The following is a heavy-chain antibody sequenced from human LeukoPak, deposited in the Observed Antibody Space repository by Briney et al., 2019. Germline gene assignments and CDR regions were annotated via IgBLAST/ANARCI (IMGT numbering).Heavy chain of an antibody. J-gene: IGHJ4*02. Sequence: GGSLRLSCAASGFSFGNHAMIWVRQAAGKGLEWVSVVSGSGDTTYYADSVKGRFTISRDNSKNTLFLHMNSLRAEDTAVYSCAKGYYGSGSYGWFDYWGQGTLVTVSS. CDR3: AKGYYGSGSYGWFDY. V-gene: IGHV3-23*01. CDR1: GFSFGNHA. CDR2: VSGSGDTT. D-gene: IGHD3-10*01.